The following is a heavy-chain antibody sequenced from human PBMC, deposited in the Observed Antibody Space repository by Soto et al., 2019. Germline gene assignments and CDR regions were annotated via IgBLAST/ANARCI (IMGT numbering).Heavy chain of an antibody. Sequence: GASVKVSCKASGYTFTSYDINWARQATGQGLEWMGWMNPNSGNTGYAQKFQGRVTMTRNTSISTAYMELSSLRSEDTAVYYCAVYCSAGSSQNDNWGQGTVVTVSS. CDR2: MNPNSGNT. V-gene: IGHV1-8*01. D-gene: IGHD2-15*01. CDR1: GYTFTSYD. CDR3: AVYCSAGSSQNDN. J-gene: IGHJ4*02.